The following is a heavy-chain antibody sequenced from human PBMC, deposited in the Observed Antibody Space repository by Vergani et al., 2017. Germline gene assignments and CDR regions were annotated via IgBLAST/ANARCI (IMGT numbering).Heavy chain of an antibody. V-gene: IGHV1-46*03. CDR2: INPSGGHT. CDR3: ARGDYCILTGYRY. J-gene: IGHJ4*02. Sequence: QVHVVQSGAEVKKSGASVKVSCKTSGYTFSNYYMHWVRQAPGQGLEWMGIINPSGGHTNYAQKFQGRVTMTRDTSTSTVYMELSSLRSEDTAIYYCARGDYCILTGYRYWGQGTLVTVSA. D-gene: IGHD3-9*01. CDR1: GYTFSNYY.